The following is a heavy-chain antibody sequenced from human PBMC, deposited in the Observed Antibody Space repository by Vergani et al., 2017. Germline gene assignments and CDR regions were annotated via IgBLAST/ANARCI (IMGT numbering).Heavy chain of an antibody. J-gene: IGHJ2*01. CDR1: GDSIISRSYY. CDR3: ASGKYYSDSTSHFRGRYFDV. CDR2: IYNSGNG. Sequence: QMQLQESGPGLVKASETLSLTCTVSGDSIISRSYYLGWIRQPPGKGLEWIGSIYNSGNGDSSSSLKSRVTISADTSKNQFSLRLTSVTAADTAVYYCASGKYYSDSTSHFRGRYFDVGGRGTLVTVPS. D-gene: IGHD3-16*01. V-gene: IGHV4-39*01.